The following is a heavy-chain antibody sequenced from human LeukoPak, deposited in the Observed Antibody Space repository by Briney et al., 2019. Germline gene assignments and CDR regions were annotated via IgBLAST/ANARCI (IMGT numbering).Heavy chain of an antibody. CDR1: GGSISSGDYY. Sequence: PSETLSLTCTVSGGSISSGDYYWSWIRQPPGKGLEWIGYIYYSGSTYYNPSLKSRVTISVDTSKNQFSLKLSSVTAADTAVYYCARESRSSWYAHFDYWGQGTLVTVSS. CDR2: IYYSGST. J-gene: IGHJ4*02. CDR3: ARESRSSWYAHFDY. D-gene: IGHD6-13*01. V-gene: IGHV4-30-4*01.